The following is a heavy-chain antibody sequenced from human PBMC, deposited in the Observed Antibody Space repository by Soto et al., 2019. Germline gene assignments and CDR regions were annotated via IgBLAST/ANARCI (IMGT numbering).Heavy chain of an antibody. J-gene: IGHJ4*02. V-gene: IGHV3-23*01. CDR3: ARRGYTYGHFDY. CDR2: ISDNGGST. CDR1: GFTFSTCG. Sequence: EVQLLESGGGLVQPGGSLRLSCAASGFTFSTCGMRWVRQAPGKGLEWVSTISDNGGSTYYADSVKGRFTISRDNSKNTLYLQMNSLRADDTAVYYCARRGYTYGHFDYWGQGTLVTVSS. D-gene: IGHD5-18*01.